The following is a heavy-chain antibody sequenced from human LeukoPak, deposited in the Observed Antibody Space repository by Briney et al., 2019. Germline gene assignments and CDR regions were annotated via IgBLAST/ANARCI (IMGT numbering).Heavy chain of an antibody. CDR3: AREDYYGMGKGDGFDI. Sequence: SETLSLTCTVSGGSISSGSYYWSWIRQPAGKGLEWIGRIYTSGSTNYKPSLKSRVTISVDTSKNQFSLNLSSVTAADTAVYYCAREDYYGMGKGDGFDIWGQGTMVTVSS. CDR2: IYTSGST. CDR1: GGSISSGSYY. V-gene: IGHV4-61*02. J-gene: IGHJ3*02. D-gene: IGHD3-10*01.